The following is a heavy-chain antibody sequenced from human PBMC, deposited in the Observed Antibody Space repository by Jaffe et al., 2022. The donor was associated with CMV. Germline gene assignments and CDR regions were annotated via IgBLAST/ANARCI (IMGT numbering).Heavy chain of an antibody. V-gene: IGHV3-11*06. CDR3: ARVGSGYYDSSGYYPRGAFDI. D-gene: IGHD3-22*01. Sequence: QVQLVESGGGLVKPGGSLRLSCAASGFTFSDYYMSWIRQAPGKGLEWVSYISSSSSYTNYADSVKGRFTISRDNAKNSLYLQMNSLRAEDTAVYYCARVGSGYYDSSGYYPRGAFDIWGQGTMVTVSS. CDR2: ISSSSSYT. CDR1: GFTFSDYY. J-gene: IGHJ3*02.